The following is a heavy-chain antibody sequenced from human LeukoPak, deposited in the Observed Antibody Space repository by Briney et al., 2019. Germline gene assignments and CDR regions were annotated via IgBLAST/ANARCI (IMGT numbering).Heavy chain of an antibody. J-gene: IGHJ4*02. CDR2: ISVYNGDT. CDR3: ARDYPVISAPGASDF. CDR1: GYIFTSYG. D-gene: IGHD4-23*01. Sequence: GASVKVSCKASGYIFTSYGISWVRQAPGQGLEWMGWISVYNGDTTYAQKLQDRVTLTTDTSTTTAYMELRSLRYDDTAVYYCARDYPVISAPGASDFWGQGTLVTVSS. V-gene: IGHV1-18*01.